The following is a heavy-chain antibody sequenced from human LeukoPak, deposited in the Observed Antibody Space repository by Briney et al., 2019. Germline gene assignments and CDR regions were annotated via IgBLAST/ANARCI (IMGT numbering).Heavy chain of an antibody. V-gene: IGHV4-39*01. D-gene: IGHD6-13*01. J-gene: IGHJ4*02. CDR3: ARRKYSSSWLDY. CDR2: IYYSGST. CDR1: GGSISSSSYY. Sequence: SETLSLTCTVSGGSISSSSYYWGWIRRPPGKGLEWIGSIYYSGSTYYNPSLKSRVTISVDTSKNQFSLKLSSVTAADTAVYYCARRKYSSSWLDYWGQGTLVTVSS.